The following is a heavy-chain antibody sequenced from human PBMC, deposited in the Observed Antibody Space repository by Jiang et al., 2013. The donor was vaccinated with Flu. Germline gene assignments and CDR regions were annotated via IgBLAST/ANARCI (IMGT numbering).Heavy chain of an antibody. J-gene: IGHJ4*02. V-gene: IGHV1-2*02. CDR1: GYTFTGYY. Sequence: VQLLESGAEVKKPGASVKVSCKASGYTFTGYYMHWVRQAPGQGLEWMGWINPNSGGTNYAQKFQGRVTMTRDTSISTAYMELSRLRSDDTAVYYCARDRSDMVRGVMSDYWGQGTLVTVSS. CDR2: INPNSGGT. CDR3: ARDRSDMVRGVMSDY. D-gene: IGHD3-10*01.